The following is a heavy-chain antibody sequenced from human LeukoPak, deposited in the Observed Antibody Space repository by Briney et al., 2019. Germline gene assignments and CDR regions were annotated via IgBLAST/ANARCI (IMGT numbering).Heavy chain of an antibody. V-gene: IGHV3-23*01. J-gene: IGHJ4*02. D-gene: IGHD3-10*01. Sequence: PGGPLRLSCAASGFTFSSYAMSWVRQAPGKGLEWVSAISGSGGSTYYADSVKGRFTISRDNSKNTLYLQMNSLRAEDTAVYYCAKPNYRFGKYGNFDYWGQGTLVTVSS. CDR1: GFTFSSYA. CDR3: AKPNYRFGKYGNFDY. CDR2: ISGSGGST.